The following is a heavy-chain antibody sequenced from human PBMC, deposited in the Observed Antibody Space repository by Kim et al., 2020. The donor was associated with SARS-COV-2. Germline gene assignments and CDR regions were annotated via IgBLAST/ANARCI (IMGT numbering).Heavy chain of an antibody. V-gene: IGHV4-39*01. CDR1: GGSISSSSYY. D-gene: IGHD6-19*01. J-gene: IGHJ3*01. CDR3: ARTSTWGGGWDSTRDA. CDR2: IYYSGST. Sequence: SETLSLTCTVSGGSISSSSYYWGWIRQPPGKGLEWIGSIYYSGSTYYNPSLKSRVTISVDTSKNQFSLKLSSVTAADTAVYYCARTSTWGGGWDSTRDA.